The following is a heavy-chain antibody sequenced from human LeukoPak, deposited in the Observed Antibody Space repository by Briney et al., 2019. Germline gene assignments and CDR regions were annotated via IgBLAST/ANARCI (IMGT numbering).Heavy chain of an antibody. J-gene: IGHJ5*02. D-gene: IGHD5-18*01. CDR3: ARGLGRDTAMVTGWFDP. Sequence: SVKVSCKASGGTFSSYAISWVRQAPGQGLEWMGGIIPIFGTANYAQKFQGRVTITADESTSTAYMELSSLRSEDTAVYYCARGLGRDTAMVTGWFDPWGQGTLVTVSS. CDR1: GGTFSSYA. V-gene: IGHV1-69*13. CDR2: IIPIFGTA.